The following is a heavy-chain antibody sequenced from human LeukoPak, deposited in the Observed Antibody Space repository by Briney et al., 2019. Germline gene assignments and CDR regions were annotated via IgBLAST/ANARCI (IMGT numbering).Heavy chain of an antibody. CDR3: ARLDSGYDSDYYGMDV. V-gene: IGHV4-4*02. Sequence: PSGTLSLTCAVSGGSISSSNWWSRDRQPPGKGLEWIGSIYYSGSTYYNPSLKSRVTISVDTSKNQFSLKLSSVTAADTAVYYCARLDSGYDSDYYGMDVWGQGTTVTVSS. D-gene: IGHD5-12*01. CDR2: IYYSGST. CDR1: GGSISSSNW. J-gene: IGHJ6*02.